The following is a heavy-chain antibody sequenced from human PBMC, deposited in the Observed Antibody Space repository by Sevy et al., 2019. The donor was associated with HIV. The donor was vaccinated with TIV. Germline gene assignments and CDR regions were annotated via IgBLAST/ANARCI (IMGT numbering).Heavy chain of an antibody. CDR1: GGTFSSYA. J-gene: IGHJ4*02. CDR3: ARGITSMFGGGYYFDY. Sequence: ASVKVSCKASGGTFSSYAISWVRQAPGQGLEWMGGIIPIFGTANDAKKFQGRVTITADESTSTTYMELSSLRAEDTAVYFCARGITSMFGGGYYFDYWGQRTLVTVSS. D-gene: IGHD5-18*01. CDR2: IIPIFGTA. V-gene: IGHV1-69*13.